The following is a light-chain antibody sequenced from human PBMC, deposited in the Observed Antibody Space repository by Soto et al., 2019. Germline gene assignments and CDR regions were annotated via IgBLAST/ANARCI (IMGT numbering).Light chain of an antibody. CDR2: DVS. J-gene: IGLJ1*01. V-gene: IGLV2-14*01. Sequence: QSVLTQPASVSGSPGQSITISCTGTSSDVGGYNYVSWYQQHPGKAPKLMIYDVSNRPSGVSNRFSGSKSGNSASLTISGLQAEDEADYYCNSYTTSSTPYVFGTGTKLTVL. CDR1: SSDVGGYNY. CDR3: NSYTTSSTPYV.